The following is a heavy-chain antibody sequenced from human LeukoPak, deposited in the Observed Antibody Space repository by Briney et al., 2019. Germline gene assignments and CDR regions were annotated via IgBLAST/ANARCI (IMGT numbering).Heavy chain of an antibody. J-gene: IGHJ5*02. D-gene: IGHD6-19*01. V-gene: IGHV3-48*04. CDR1: GFTFRSYG. CDR2: ISGDSNTI. Sequence: GGSLRLSCAASGFTFRSYGMSWVRQAPGKGLEWVSYISGDSNTIDYADSVKGRFTISRDNAKNSMYLQLSSLRVEDTAVYYCAAGWYTFAPWGQGTPVTVSS. CDR3: AAGWYTFAP.